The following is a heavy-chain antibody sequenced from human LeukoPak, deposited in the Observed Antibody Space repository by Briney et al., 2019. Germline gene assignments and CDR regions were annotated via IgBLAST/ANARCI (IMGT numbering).Heavy chain of an antibody. Sequence: PSETLSLTCTVSGYSISSGYYWGWIRQPPGKGLEWIGSIYHSGSTYYNPSLKSRVTISVDTSKNQFSLKLSSVTAADTAVYYCARSHAYYYGSGSYSSWGQGTLVTVSS. CDR3: ARSHAYYYGSGSYSS. J-gene: IGHJ4*02. V-gene: IGHV4-38-2*02. CDR2: IYHSGST. D-gene: IGHD3-10*01. CDR1: GYSISSGYY.